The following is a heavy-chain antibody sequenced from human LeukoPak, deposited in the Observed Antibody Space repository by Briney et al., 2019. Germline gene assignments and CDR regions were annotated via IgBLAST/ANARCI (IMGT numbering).Heavy chain of an antibody. CDR2: ISWNSGST. CDR3: AKAEGLDILTGYDY. Sequence: PGGSLRLSCAASGFTFDDYAMHWVRQAPGKGLEWVSGISWNSGSTGYADSVKGRFTISRDNAKNSLYLQMNSLRAEDTALYYCAKAEGLDILTGYDYWGQGTLVTVSS. V-gene: IGHV3-9*01. CDR1: GFTFDDYA. J-gene: IGHJ4*02. D-gene: IGHD3-9*01.